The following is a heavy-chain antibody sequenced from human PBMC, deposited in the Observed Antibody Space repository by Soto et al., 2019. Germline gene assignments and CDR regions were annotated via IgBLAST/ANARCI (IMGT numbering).Heavy chain of an antibody. CDR3: AKSPVRSSWWGPTNWFDX. V-gene: IGHV3-23*01. CDR1: GFTFSSYA. D-gene: IGHD6-13*01. Sequence: GGSLRLSCAASGFTFSSYAMSWVRQAPGKGLEWVSAISGSGGSTYYADSVKGRFTISRDNSKNTLYLQMNSLRAEDTAVYYCAKSPVRSSWWGPTNWFDXWGQGTLVTVSX. CDR2: ISGSGGST. J-gene: IGHJ5*02.